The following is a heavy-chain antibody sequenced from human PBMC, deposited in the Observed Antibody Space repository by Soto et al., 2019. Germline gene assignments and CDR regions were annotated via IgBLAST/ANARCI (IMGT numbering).Heavy chain of an antibody. CDR2: IYATGTT. CDR1: GASISGFY. CDR3: VRDGTKTLRDWFDP. D-gene: IGHD1-1*01. Sequence: SETLALSCTVSGASISGFYWSWIRKSAGKGLEWIGRIYATGTTDYNPSLKSRVMMSVDTSKKQFSLKLRSVTAADTAVYYCVRDGTKTLRDWFDPWGQGISVTVSS. J-gene: IGHJ5*02. V-gene: IGHV4-4*07.